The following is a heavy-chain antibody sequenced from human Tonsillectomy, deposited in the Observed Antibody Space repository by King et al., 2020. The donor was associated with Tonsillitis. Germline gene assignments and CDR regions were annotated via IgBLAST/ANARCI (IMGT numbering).Heavy chain of an antibody. CDR2: ISESGDTT. D-gene: IGHD1-1*01. CDR3: AKQYLDAN. J-gene: IGHJ4*02. CDR1: GFTFSNYA. Sequence: VQLGESGGGLVQPGGSLRLSCAASGFTFSNYAMNWVRQAPGKGLEWVSSISESGDTTDYADSVRGRFTISRANSRNTRYLQMNSLRAEDTAVYYCAKQYLDANWGQGTLVTVSS. V-gene: IGHV3-23*04.